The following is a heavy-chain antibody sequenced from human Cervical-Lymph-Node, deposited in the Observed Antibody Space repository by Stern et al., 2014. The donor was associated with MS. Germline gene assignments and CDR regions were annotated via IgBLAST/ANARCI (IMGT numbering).Heavy chain of an antibody. CDR1: GGSISSGDYY. D-gene: IGHD3-9*01. J-gene: IGHJ4*02. CDR3: ARLYYNILTAYYFSFDY. Sequence: QVQLQESGPGLVKPSQTLSLTCTVSGGSISSGDYYWSWIRQHPGKGLEWIGYIYYGVSTYYNPSLKSRVTISADTSKNQFSLKLTSVTAADTAVYYCARLYYNILTAYYFSFDYWGQGALVTVSS. CDR2: IYYGVST. V-gene: IGHV4-31*03.